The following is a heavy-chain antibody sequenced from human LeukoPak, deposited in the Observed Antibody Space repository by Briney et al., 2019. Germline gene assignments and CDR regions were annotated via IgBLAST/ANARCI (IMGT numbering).Heavy chain of an antibody. J-gene: IGHJ4*02. V-gene: IGHV3-7*05. Sequence: AGGSLRLSCAASGFTFSSYWMSWVRQAPGKGLEWVANIKQDGSEKYYVDSVKGRFTISRDSSKNTLYLQMNSLRGEDTAVYYCARVTDGDYPDYWGQGTLVTVSS. CDR1: GFTFSSYW. D-gene: IGHD4-17*01. CDR2: IKQDGSEK. CDR3: ARVTDGDYPDY.